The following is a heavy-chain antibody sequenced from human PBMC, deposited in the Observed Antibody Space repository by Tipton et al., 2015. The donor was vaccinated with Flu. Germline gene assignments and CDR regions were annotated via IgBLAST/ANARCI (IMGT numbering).Heavy chain of an antibody. D-gene: IGHD1-26*01. CDR2: IYYSGST. CDR1: GGPISSYY. CDR3: AREKVGATSAFDI. J-gene: IGHJ3*02. Sequence: LRLSCTVSGGPISSYYWRWIRQPPGKGLEWIGYIYYSGSTNYNPSLKSRVTISVDTSKNQFSLKLSSVTAADTAVYYCAREKVGATSAFDIWGQGTMVTVPS. V-gene: IGHV4-59*01.